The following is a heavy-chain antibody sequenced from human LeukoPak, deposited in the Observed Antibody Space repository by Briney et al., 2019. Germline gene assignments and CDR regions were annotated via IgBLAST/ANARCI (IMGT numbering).Heavy chain of an antibody. CDR2: ISYDGSNK. CDR3: AKDQVITFGGVIVHRGFDY. V-gene: IGHV3-30*18. D-gene: IGHD3-16*02. J-gene: IGHJ4*02. CDR1: GFTFSSYG. Sequence: GGSLRLSCAASGFTFSSYGMHWVRQAPGKGLEWVAVISYDGSNKYYADSVKGRITISRDNSKNTLYLQMNSLRAEDTAVYYCAKDQVITFGGVIVHRGFDYWGQGTLVTVSS.